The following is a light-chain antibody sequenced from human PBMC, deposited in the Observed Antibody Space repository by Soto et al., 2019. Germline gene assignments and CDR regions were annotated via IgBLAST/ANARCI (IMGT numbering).Light chain of an antibody. CDR2: AAS. Sequence: DIQMTQSPVSLSASVGDRVTITCRASQTISRNLNWYQQKPGKAPKLLIFAASSLQSGVPLRFSGSGSGTEFTLTISSLQPEDFATYYCQQCYDTPLTFGGGTKVEIK. CDR1: QTISRN. CDR3: QQCYDTPLT. J-gene: IGKJ4*01. V-gene: IGKV1-39*01.